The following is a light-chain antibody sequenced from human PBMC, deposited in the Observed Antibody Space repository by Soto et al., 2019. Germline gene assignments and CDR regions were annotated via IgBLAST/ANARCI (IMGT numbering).Light chain of an antibody. Sequence: EIVLTQSPDTLSLSPGEGATLSCRASHDVSVSLGWYRQTPGQPPSLLIHDASTRATGISARFSGSGSGTDFTLTIGSLEPEESALYYCQQRASWPYTSGQGTKVDI. CDR1: HDVSVS. CDR3: QQRASWPYT. CDR2: DAS. V-gene: IGKV3-11*01. J-gene: IGKJ2*01.